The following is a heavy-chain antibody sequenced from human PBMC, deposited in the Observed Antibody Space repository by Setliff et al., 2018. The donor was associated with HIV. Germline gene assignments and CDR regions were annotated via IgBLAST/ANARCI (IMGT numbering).Heavy chain of an antibody. CDR2: FDPEDGKT. V-gene: IGHV1-24*01. CDR1: EYTLSELS. Sequence: ASVKVSCKVSEYTLSELSMHWVRQAPGKGLEWMGGFDPEDGKTIYAQKLQGRVTMTKDTSASTAYMELSSLRSEDMAVYYCARETYYYDSSGYYWGDAFDIWGQGTMVTVSS. CDR3: ARETYYYDSSGYYWGDAFDI. D-gene: IGHD3-22*01. J-gene: IGHJ3*02.